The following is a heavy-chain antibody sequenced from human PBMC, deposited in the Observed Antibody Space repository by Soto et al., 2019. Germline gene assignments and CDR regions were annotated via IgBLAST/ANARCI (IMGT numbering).Heavy chain of an antibody. CDR3: ARGAIVGATHFDY. CDR1: GFTFSSYG. Sequence: QVQLVESGGGVVQPGRSLRLSCAASGFTFSSYGMHRVRQAPGKGLEWVAVIWYDGSNKYYADSVKGRFTISRDNSKNTLYLQMNSLRAEDTAVYYCARGAIVGATHFDYWGQGTLVTVSS. V-gene: IGHV3-33*01. CDR2: IWYDGSNK. D-gene: IGHD1-26*01. J-gene: IGHJ4*02.